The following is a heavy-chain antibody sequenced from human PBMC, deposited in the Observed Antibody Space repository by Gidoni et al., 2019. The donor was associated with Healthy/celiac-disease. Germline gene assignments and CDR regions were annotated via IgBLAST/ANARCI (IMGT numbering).Heavy chain of an antibody. D-gene: IGHD6-19*01. CDR1: GGSISSYY. J-gene: IGHJ2*01. CDR3: ARAQWLDSYWYFDL. Sequence: QVQLQESGPGLVKPSETLSLTCTDTGGSISSYYWSWIRQPPGKGLEWIGYIYYSGSTHYNPSLKSRVTISVDTSKNQFSLKLSSVTAADTAVYYCARAQWLDSYWYFDLWGRGTLVTVSS. V-gene: IGHV4-59*01. CDR2: IYYSGST.